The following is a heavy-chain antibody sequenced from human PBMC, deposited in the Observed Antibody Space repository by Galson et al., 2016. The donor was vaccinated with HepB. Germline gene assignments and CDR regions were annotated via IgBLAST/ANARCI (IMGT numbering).Heavy chain of an antibody. D-gene: IGHD3-22*01. CDR2: ISYDGNKQ. CDR1: GFSFSSYG. Sequence: SLRLSCAASGFSFSSYGMHWVRQAPGKGLEWVSVISYDGNKQYYAASVKGRFTISRDNSKNTLYLQMNSLRAEDTAVYYCAKEGCYYDCSGCGFDYWGQGTLVTVSS. J-gene: IGHJ4*02. CDR3: AKEGCYYDCSGCGFDY. V-gene: IGHV3-30*18.